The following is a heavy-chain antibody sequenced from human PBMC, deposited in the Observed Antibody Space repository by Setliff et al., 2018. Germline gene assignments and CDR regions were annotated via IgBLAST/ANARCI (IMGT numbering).Heavy chain of an antibody. CDR1: GASISDYY. Sequence: SETLSLTCTVSGASISDYYWTWIRQPAGKELEWIGRVSASGSTNYNPSLKSRVTVSLDTSKNQFSLKLTSVTAADTAVYYCARDQWVRSPPLYFSYSMDVWGQGTTVTVSS. D-gene: IGHD5-12*01. CDR2: VSASGST. CDR3: ARDQWVRSPPLYFSYSMDV. J-gene: IGHJ6*02. V-gene: IGHV4-4*07.